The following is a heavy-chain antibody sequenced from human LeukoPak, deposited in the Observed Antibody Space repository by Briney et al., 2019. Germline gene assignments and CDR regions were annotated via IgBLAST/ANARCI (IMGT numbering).Heavy chain of an antibody. CDR3: ASQRVYYDFWSGYYPDAFDI. CDR2: IYHSGST. Sequence: PSETLSLTCTVSGYSISSGYYWGWIRQPPGKGLEWIGSIYHSGSTYYNPSLKSRVTISVDTSKNQFSLKLSSVTAADTAVYYCASQRVYYDFWSGYYPDAFDIWGQGTMVTVSS. J-gene: IGHJ3*02. D-gene: IGHD3-3*01. CDR1: GYSISSGYY. V-gene: IGHV4-38-2*02.